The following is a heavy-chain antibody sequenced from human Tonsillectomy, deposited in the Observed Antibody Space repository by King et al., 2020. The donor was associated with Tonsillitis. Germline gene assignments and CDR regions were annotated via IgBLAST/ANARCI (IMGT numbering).Heavy chain of an antibody. CDR2: IIPIFGTA. CDR1: GGTFSSYA. Sequence: VQLVESGAEVKKPGSSVKFSCKASGGTFSSYAISWVRQAPGQGLEWMGGIIPIFGTANYAQKFQGRVTITADESTSTAYMELSSLRSEDTAVYYCARDGTRYCSGGSCYSNYWGQGTLVTVSS. V-gene: IGHV1-69*01. D-gene: IGHD2-15*01. CDR3: ARDGTRYCSGGSCYSNY. J-gene: IGHJ4*02.